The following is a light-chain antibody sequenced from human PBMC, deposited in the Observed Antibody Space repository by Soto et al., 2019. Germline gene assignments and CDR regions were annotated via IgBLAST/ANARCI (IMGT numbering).Light chain of an antibody. CDR3: QAWDSRNYV. J-gene: IGLJ1*01. CDR1: KLGDKY. V-gene: IGLV3-1*01. Sequence: SYELTQPPSVSVSPGQTASITCSGDKLGDKYVCWYQQKPGQSPVLVIYQDTKRPSGIPERFSGSNSGNTATLTISGTQSMDEADYYCQAWDSRNYVFGTGTKVTVL. CDR2: QDT.